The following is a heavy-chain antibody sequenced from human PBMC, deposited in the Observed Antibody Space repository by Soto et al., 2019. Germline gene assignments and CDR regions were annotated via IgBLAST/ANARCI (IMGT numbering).Heavy chain of an antibody. Sequence: SETLSLTCTVSGGSISSCSCYWGWIRQPPGKGLEWIGYMYYSGSTNYHPSLKSRVTISVDTSKNQFSLKLSSVTAADTAVYYCARRGYSYGFYYMDVWGKGTTVTVSS. D-gene: IGHD5-18*01. J-gene: IGHJ6*03. CDR3: ARRGYSYGFYYMDV. CDR1: GGSISSCSCY. V-gene: IGHV4-61*05. CDR2: MYYSGST.